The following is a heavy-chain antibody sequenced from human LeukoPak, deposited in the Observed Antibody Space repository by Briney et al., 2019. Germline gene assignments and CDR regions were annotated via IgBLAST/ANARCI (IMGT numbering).Heavy chain of an antibody. J-gene: IGHJ4*02. CDR3: ARRTYNAYVGHFDY. Sequence: PSETLSLTCTVSGGSISSSSYYWGWIRQPPGKGLEWIGSIYYSGSTYYNPSLKSRVTISVDTSKNQFSLKLSSVTAADTAVYYCARRTYNAYVGHFDYWGQGTLATVSS. V-gene: IGHV4-39*07. CDR2: IYYSGST. CDR1: GGSISSSSYY. D-gene: IGHD5-12*01.